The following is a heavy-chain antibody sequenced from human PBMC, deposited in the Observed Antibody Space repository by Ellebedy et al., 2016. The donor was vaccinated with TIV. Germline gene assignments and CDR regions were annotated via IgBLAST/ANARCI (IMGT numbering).Heavy chain of an antibody. CDR2: INPKTGDT. V-gene: IGHV1-2*02. Sequence: AASVKVSCKTSGYTFTGYFMHWVRQAPGQGLEWMGWINPKTGDTSYAPKFQGRVSMTRDTSITIAYMEVTSLRSDDSAVYYCVRVRLSTVTTLNYWGQGTLVSVSA. CDR3: VRVRLSTVTTLNY. CDR1: GYTFTGYF. J-gene: IGHJ4*02. D-gene: IGHD4-17*01.